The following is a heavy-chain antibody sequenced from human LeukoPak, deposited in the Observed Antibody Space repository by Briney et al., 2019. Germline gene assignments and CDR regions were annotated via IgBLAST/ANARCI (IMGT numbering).Heavy chain of an antibody. CDR1: GFTFSSYS. Sequence: AGSLRLSCAASGFTFSSYSMNWVRQAPGKGMEWVSSISSSSSYIYYADSVKGRFTISRDNAKDSLYLQMSSLRAEDTAVYYCASSAFRTGTWSWGQGTLVTVSS. V-gene: IGHV3-21*01. D-gene: IGHD2-8*02. CDR2: ISSSSSYI. CDR3: ASSAFRTGTWS. J-gene: IGHJ4*02.